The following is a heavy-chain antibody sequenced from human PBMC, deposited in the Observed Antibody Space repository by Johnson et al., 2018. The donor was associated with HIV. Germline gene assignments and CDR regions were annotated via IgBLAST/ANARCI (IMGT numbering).Heavy chain of an antibody. CDR3: ARGIAAAPLWAFDI. CDR1: GFTFSSYA. Sequence: QVQLVESGGGVVQPGRSLRLSCAASGFTFSSYAMHWVRQAPGKGLEWVAVISYDGSNKYYADSVKGRFTIYRDNSKNTLYLQMNSLRAEDTAVYYCARGIAAAPLWAFDIWGQGTMVTVSS. J-gene: IGHJ3*02. V-gene: IGHV3-30*04. D-gene: IGHD6-13*01. CDR2: ISYDGSNK.